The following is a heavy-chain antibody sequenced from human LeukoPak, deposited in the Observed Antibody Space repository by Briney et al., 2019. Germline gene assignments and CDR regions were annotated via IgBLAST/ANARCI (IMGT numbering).Heavy chain of an antibody. CDR3: AAPGVPAATYYFDY. CDR2: ISGSGSAI. J-gene: IGHJ4*02. Sequence: GGSLRLSCAASGFTFSDYYMSWIRQAPGKGLEWVSYISGSGSAIYYSDSVKGRFTISRDNAKNSLYLQMNSLRAEDTAVYYCAAPGVPAATYYFDYWGQGTLVTVSS. D-gene: IGHD2-2*01. CDR1: GFTFSDYY. V-gene: IGHV3-11*04.